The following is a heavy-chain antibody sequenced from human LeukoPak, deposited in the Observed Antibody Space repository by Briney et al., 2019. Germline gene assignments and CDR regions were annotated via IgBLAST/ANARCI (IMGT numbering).Heavy chain of an antibody. J-gene: IGHJ6*02. D-gene: IGHD2-2*01. CDR1: GYTFTSYG. V-gene: IGHV1-18*01. Sequence: DSVKVSCKASGYTFTSYGISWVRQAPGQGLEWMGWISAYNVNTNYAQKLQGRVTMTTDTSTSTAYMELRSLRSDDTAVYYCARDWEYCSSTSCTNGNYYYYGMDVWGQGTTVTVSS. CDR3: ARDWEYCSSTSCTNGNYYYYGMDV. CDR2: ISAYNVNT.